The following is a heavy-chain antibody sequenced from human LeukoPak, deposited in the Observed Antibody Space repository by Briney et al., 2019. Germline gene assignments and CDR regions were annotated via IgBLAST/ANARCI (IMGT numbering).Heavy chain of an antibody. CDR1: GGSIGFYF. CDR2: INGNGVT. Sequence: PSETLSLTCTVSGGSIGFYFWSWIRQSAGKGLEWIGRINGNGVTNNNPSLKSRLTMSVDTSKNQFSLNLRSVTAADTSVYYCVRDELRTTYHFSWDPWGQGILVTV. V-gene: IGHV4-4*07. D-gene: IGHD3-3*02. CDR3: VRDELRTTYHFSWDP. J-gene: IGHJ5*02.